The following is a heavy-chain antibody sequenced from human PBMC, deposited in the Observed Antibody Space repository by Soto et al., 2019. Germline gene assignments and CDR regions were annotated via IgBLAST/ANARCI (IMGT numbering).Heavy chain of an antibody. CDR3: ASNVLLWFGESPGAFDI. Sequence: GESLKISCKVSGYSFTSYWIGWVRQMPGKGLEWMGIIYPGDSDTRYSPSFQGQVTISADKSISTAYLQWSSLKASDTAMYYCASNVLLWFGESPGAFDIWGQGTMVTVSS. V-gene: IGHV5-51*03. D-gene: IGHD3-10*01. J-gene: IGHJ3*02. CDR2: IYPGDSDT. CDR1: GYSFTSYW.